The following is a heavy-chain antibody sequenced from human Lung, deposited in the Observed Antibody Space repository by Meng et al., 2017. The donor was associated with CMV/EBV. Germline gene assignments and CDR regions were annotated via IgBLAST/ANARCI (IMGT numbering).Heavy chain of an antibody. CDR2: ISGSGGST. D-gene: IGHD2-2*01. V-gene: IGHV3-23*01. CDR1: GFTFSSYA. J-gene: IGHJ4*02. Sequence: GGSLRLSCAASGFTFSSYAMSWVRQAPGKGLEWVSAISGSGGSTYYADSVKGRFTISRDNSKNTLYLQMNSLRAEDTAVYYCAKDSPIGVVPAAIIPPNDWGQGTLVTVSS. CDR3: AKDSPIGVVPAAIIPPND.